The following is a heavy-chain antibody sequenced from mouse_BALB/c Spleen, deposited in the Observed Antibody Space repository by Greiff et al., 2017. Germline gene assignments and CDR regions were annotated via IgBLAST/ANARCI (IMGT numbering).Heavy chain of an antibody. V-gene: IGHV1S16*01. CDR2: INPSNGGT. J-gene: IGHJ3*01. CDR3: TRGTGWFAY. Sequence: PVQGLEWIGEINPSNGGTNFNEKFKSKATLTVDKSSSTVYMQLSSLTSEDSAVYYCTRGTGWFAYWGQGTLVTVSA. D-gene: IGHD3-3*01.